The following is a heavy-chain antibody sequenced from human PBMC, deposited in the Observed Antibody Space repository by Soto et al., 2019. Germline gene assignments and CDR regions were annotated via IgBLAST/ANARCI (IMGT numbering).Heavy chain of an antibody. J-gene: IGHJ4*02. D-gene: IGHD3-22*01. V-gene: IGHV3-30*18. CDR1: GFTFSSYG. Sequence: GGSLRLSCAASGFTFSSYGMHWVRQAPGKGLEWVAVISYDGSNKYYADSVKGRFTISRDNSKNTLYLQMNSLRAEDTAVYYCAKTGLGDYYDSSGSIDYWGQGTLVTVSS. CDR2: ISYDGSNK. CDR3: AKTGLGDYYDSSGSIDY.